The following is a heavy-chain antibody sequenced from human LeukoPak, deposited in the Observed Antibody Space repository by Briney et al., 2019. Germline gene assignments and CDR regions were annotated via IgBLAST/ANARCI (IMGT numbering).Heavy chain of an antibody. Sequence: GGPLRLSCAASGFTFSSYGMHWVRQAPGKGLERVAVISYDGSNKYYADSVKGRFTISRDNSKNTLYLQMNSLRAGDTAVYYCAKDWSNYGGYRANYFDYWGQGTLVTVSS. CDR2: ISYDGSNK. D-gene: IGHD5-12*01. J-gene: IGHJ4*02. CDR3: AKDWSNYGGYRANYFDY. CDR1: GFTFSSYG. V-gene: IGHV3-30*18.